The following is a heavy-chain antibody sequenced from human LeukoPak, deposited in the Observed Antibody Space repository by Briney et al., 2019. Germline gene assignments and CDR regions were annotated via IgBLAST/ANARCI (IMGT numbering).Heavy chain of an antibody. D-gene: IGHD4-17*01. V-gene: IGHV4-39*07. CDR1: GGSISSSSYY. CDR3: ARTVTTDYYYGMDV. Sequence: PSETLSLTCTVSGGSISSSSYYWGWIRQPPGKGLEWIGSIYHSGSTYYNPSLKSRVTISVDTSKNQFSLKLSSVTAADTAVYYCARTVTTDYYYGMDVWGQGTTVTVSS. J-gene: IGHJ6*02. CDR2: IYHSGST.